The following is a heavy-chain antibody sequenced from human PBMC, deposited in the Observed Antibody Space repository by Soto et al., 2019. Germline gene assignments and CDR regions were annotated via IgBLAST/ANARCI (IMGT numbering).Heavy chain of an antibody. CDR2: IFYSGSP. Sequence: QVQLQESGPGLVKPSETLSLTCTVSGASINDYFWSWIRQPPGKGLEWIGYIFYSGSPNYNPSLKRRVTMSLDTSKNQVSLQLTSVTAADTAVSYCARASSGRFPRVYYYYGMDVWGQGTTVTVSS. CDR1: GASINDYF. CDR3: ARASSGRFPRVYYYYGMDV. J-gene: IGHJ6*02. D-gene: IGHD1-26*01. V-gene: IGHV4-59*01.